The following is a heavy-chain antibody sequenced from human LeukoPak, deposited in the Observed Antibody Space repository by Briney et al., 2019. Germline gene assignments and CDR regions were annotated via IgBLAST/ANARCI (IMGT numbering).Heavy chain of an antibody. V-gene: IGHV5-51*01. CDR3: ARLGTLNYYYMDV. CDR1: GYSFTRYW. CDR2: IYPDDSDT. J-gene: IGHJ6*03. Sequence: GESLKISCKGSGYSFTRYWIGWVRQMPGKGLEWIGIIYPDDSDTRYSPSFQGQVTISADKSISTTYLQWSSLKASDTAMYYCARLGTLNYYYMDVWGKGTTVTVSS. D-gene: IGHD1-26*01.